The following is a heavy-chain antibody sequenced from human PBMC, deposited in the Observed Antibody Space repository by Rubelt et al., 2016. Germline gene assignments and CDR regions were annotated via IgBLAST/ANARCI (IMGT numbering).Heavy chain of an antibody. CDR3: AKVPDQDDY. CDR2: ISGSGGST. V-gene: IGHV3-23*04. Sequence: VELVESGGGVVQPGGSLRLSCAASGFSFSINAMHWVRQAPGKGLEWVSAISGSGGSTYYADPVKGRFTISRDNSKYTLVLQRNSLRADDTAVYDCAKVPDQDDYWGQGTLVTVSS. D-gene: IGHD2-2*01. J-gene: IGHJ4*02. CDR1: GFSFSINA.